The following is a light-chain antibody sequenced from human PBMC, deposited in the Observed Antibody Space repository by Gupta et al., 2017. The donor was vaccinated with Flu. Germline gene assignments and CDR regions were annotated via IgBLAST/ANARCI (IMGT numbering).Light chain of an antibody. V-gene: IGLV2-11*01. CDR3: CSCAGSYTV. CDR2: DVS. Sequence: QSALTQPRTVSGSPGQPVTISCTGTSSDVGGYNYVPWYQQHPGKAPKLMIYDVSMRPSGVPDRFSGSKSGNTASLTISGLQAEDEADYYCCSCAGSYTVFGGGTKLTVL. J-gene: IGLJ3*02. CDR1: SSDVGGYNY.